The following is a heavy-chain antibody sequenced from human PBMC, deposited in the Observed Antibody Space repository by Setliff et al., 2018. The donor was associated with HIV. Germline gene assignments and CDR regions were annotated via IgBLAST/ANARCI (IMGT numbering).Heavy chain of an antibody. Sequence: ASVKVSCKASGYSFTTYYMHWVRQAPGQGLEWMGIINPSGGRTSYAQKFQGRVSMTRGTSTSTVYMELSSLRSEDTAVYYCARDSDQAATGRYGMDVWGQGTTVTVSS. V-gene: IGHV1-46*01. D-gene: IGHD6-13*01. CDR1: GYSFTTYY. CDR3: ARDSDQAATGRYGMDV. J-gene: IGHJ6*02. CDR2: INPSGGRT.